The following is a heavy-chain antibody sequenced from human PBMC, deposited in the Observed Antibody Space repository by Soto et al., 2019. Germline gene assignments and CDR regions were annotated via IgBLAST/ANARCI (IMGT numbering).Heavy chain of an antibody. V-gene: IGHV3-30-3*01. D-gene: IGHD6-19*01. CDR2: ISYDGSNK. CDR3: AKDKRSAWFDAFDI. J-gene: IGHJ3*02. CDR1: GFTFSSYA. Sequence: QVQLVESGGGVVQPGRSLRLSCAASGFTFSSYAMHWVRQAPGKGLEWVAVISYDGSNKYYADSVKGRFTISRDNAKNSLYLQMNSLRAVDTALYYCAKDKRSAWFDAFDIWGQGTMVTVSS.